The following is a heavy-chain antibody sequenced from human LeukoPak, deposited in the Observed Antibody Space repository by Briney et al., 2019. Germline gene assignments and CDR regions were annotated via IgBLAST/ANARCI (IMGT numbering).Heavy chain of an antibody. Sequence: ASVKVSCKTSGYTFTSYDLNWVRQATGQGLEWMGRVNPNSGNTGYAQKFQGRVTMTMDPSISTAYMELSGLRSEDTAVYYCARAASWSPIGDSYYYMDVWGKGTTVAISS. D-gene: IGHD6-13*01. J-gene: IGHJ6*03. CDR2: VNPNSGNT. CDR3: ARAASWSPIGDSYYYMDV. CDR1: GYTFTSYD. V-gene: IGHV1-8*01.